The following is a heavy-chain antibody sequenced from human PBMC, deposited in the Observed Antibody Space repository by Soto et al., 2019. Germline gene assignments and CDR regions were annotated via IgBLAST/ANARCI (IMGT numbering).Heavy chain of an antibody. CDR1: GIVFSDY. CDR3: ARLPFPWGWFDP. J-gene: IGHJ5*02. CDR2: ISGSGRTI. Sequence: QVQLVESGGGLVKPGGSLRLSCAASGIVFSDYMSWVRQAPGKGLEWLSYISGSGRTIYSADSVKGQFTISRDNATNSLYLQMNNVRTEDTAVYYCARLPFPWGWFDPWGHGTLVTVSS. V-gene: IGHV3-11*01. D-gene: IGHD3-16*01.